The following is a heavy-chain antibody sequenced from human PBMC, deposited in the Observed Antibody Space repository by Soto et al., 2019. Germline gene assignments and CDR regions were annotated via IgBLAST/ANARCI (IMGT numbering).Heavy chain of an antibody. V-gene: IGHV3-33*08. CDR2: IWYDGSNK. D-gene: IGHD1-20*01. CDR3: ARDGDISGHFSWFDP. J-gene: IGHJ5*02. Sequence: PGGSLRLSCAASGFTFSHHGMHWVRQAPGKGLEWVAIIWYDGSNKYYADSVKGRFTISRDNSKNTLYIQMNSLRAEDTAMYYCARDGDISGHFSWFDPWGQGTLVTVSS. CDR1: GFTFSHHG.